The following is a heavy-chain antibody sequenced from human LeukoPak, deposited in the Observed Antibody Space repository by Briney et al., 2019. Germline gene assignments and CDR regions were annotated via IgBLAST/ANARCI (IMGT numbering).Heavy chain of an antibody. D-gene: IGHD6-19*01. J-gene: IGHJ3*01. Sequence: GGSLRLSCAASKFTFTTYSMNWVRQAPGKGLEWVSSISNSSSYIYYADSVKGRFTISRDNAKKSLYLQMNSLRAEDTAVYYGVAATGAFGFWGKGTMVTVSS. CDR1: KFTFTTYS. CDR3: VAATGAFGF. V-gene: IGHV3-21*01. CDR2: ISNSSSYI.